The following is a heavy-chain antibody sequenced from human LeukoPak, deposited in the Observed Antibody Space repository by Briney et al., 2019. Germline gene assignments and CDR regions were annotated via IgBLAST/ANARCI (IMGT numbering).Heavy chain of an antibody. J-gene: IGHJ4*02. D-gene: IGHD5-24*01. CDR2: INPNSGCT. CDR3: ARDTSKWLQSLDN. CDR1: GYTFSDYY. Sequence: ASVKVSCKASGYTFSDYYLHWGPQAPGPRLEWMGRINPNSGCTNYAQMYQGRVPMITATSITTAYMEMSRLRSGDTAKYFCARDTSKWLQSLDNWGQGTLVTVSS. V-gene: IGHV1-2*06.